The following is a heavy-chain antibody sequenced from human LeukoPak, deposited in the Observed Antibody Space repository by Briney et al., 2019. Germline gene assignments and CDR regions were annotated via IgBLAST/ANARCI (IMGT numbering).Heavy chain of an antibody. J-gene: IGHJ6*02. CDR2: IYTNGIT. D-gene: IGHD2-15*01. CDR3: ARDPVGHCSGGSCPRGYYYGMDV. CDR1: GGSTSSGSYH. V-gene: IGHV4-61*02. Sequence: PSETLSLTCTVSGGSTSSGSYHWSWIRQPAGKGLEWIGRIYTNGITSYNPSLKSRVAMSIDTSKNQFSLKLSSVTAADTAVYYCARDPVGHCSGGSCPRGYYYGMDVWGQGTTVTVSS.